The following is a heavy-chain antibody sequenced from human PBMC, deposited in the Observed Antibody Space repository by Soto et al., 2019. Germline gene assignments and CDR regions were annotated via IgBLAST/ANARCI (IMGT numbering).Heavy chain of an antibody. CDR3: AILEDYYGLDV. V-gene: IGHV3-23*01. D-gene: IGHD3-3*02. J-gene: IGHJ6*02. Sequence: GGSLRLSCAASGFIFGNYAFSWVRQAPGKGLEWVSALSGGGAKTYYTDSVKGRFTISRDNSRRTPYLQMNSLRAEDTAVYYCAILEDYYGLDVWGQGATVTVSS. CDR1: GFIFGNYA. CDR2: LSGGGAKT.